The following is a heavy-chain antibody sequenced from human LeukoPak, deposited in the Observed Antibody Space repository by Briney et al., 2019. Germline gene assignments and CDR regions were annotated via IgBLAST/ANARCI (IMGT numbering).Heavy chain of an antibody. CDR3: ARHGKDSGRHLNWFDP. CDR2: IYPGDSDT. Sequence: GESLKISCKGSGYSFTSYWIGWVRQMPGKGLEWMGIIYPGDSDTRYSPSFQGQVTISADKSISTAYLQWSSLKASDTAMYYCARHGKDSGRHLNWFDPWGQGTLVTVSP. V-gene: IGHV5-51*01. D-gene: IGHD1-26*01. J-gene: IGHJ5*02. CDR1: GYSFTSYW.